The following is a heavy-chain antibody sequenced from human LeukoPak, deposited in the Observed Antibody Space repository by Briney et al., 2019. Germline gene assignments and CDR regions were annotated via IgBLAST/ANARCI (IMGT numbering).Heavy chain of an antibody. D-gene: IGHD6-6*01. Sequence: GGSLRLSCAASGFTFSTYWMIWVRQAPGRGLERVANINQDGSEKYYVGSVEGRFTISRDNAKNSLYLQMNSLRGEDSALYYCASSTYSSSPSWGQGTLVTVSS. CDR1: GFTFSTYW. V-gene: IGHV3-7*01. CDR3: ASSTYSSSPS. CDR2: INQDGSEK. J-gene: IGHJ5*02.